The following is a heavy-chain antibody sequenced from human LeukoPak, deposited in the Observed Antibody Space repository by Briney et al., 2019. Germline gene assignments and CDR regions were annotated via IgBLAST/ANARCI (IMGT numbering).Heavy chain of an antibody. J-gene: IGHJ4*02. CDR1: GGTFSSYA. D-gene: IGHD1-26*01. CDR3: ATPRESGSYYLREPFDY. V-gene: IGHV1-69*06. Sequence: SVKVSCKASGGTFSSYAISWVRQAPGQGLEWMGGIIPIFGTANYAQKFQGRVTITVDKSTSTAYMELSSLRSEDTAVYYCATPRESGSYYLREPFDYWGQGTLVTVSS. CDR2: IIPIFGTA.